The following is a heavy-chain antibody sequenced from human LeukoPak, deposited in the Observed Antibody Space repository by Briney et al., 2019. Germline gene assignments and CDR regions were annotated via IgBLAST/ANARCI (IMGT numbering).Heavy chain of an antibody. CDR1: GFTVSNNY. Sequence: GGSLRLSCAASGFTVSNNYISWVRQAPGKGLEWVAVIYSGGSTKYADSVKARFTISRDNSKNTVYLQMNSLRADDTAVYYCARATFDNGGQGTLVIVSS. V-gene: IGHV3-53*01. CDR3: ARATFDN. CDR2: IYSGGST. J-gene: IGHJ4*02.